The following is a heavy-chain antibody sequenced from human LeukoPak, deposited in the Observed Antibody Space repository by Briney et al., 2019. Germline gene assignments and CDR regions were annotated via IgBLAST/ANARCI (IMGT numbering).Heavy chain of an antibody. V-gene: IGHV1-18*01. J-gene: IGHJ6*03. D-gene: IGHD3-9*01. CDR3: ARTYYDILTGYPANYYYYHMDV. CDR1: GYTFTSYG. Sequence: GASVKVSCKASGYTFTSYGISWVRQAPGQGLEWMGWISAYNGNTNYAQKLQGRVTMTTDTSTSTAYMELRSLRSDDTAVYYCARTYYDILTGYPANYYYYHMDVWGKGTTVTVSS. CDR2: ISAYNGNT.